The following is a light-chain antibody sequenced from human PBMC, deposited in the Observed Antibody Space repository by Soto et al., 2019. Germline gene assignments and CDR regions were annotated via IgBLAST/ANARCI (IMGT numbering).Light chain of an antibody. Sequence: EVVLTQSPGTLSLSPGERATLSCRAGQSVSSRFLAWYQHKRGQAPRLLIYGASRRATGIADRFSGTGSGTDFTLTISRLEPEDFAVYYCQQYGSSPYTFGLGTKLEIK. CDR2: GAS. CDR1: QSVSSRF. CDR3: QQYGSSPYT. V-gene: IGKV3-20*01. J-gene: IGKJ2*01.